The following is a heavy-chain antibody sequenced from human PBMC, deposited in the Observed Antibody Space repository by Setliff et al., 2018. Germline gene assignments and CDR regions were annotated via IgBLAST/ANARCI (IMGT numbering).Heavy chain of an antibody. CDR2: MYYSGST. D-gene: IGHD3-3*01. CDR3: ARVTGFLYMDV. J-gene: IGHJ6*03. Sequence: PSETLSLTCTVSGSSVSGNSYYWGWIRQPPGKGLEWIGSMYYSGSTNYNPSLKSRVTISEDTSKNQFSLKLSSVTAADTAVYYCARVTGFLYMDVWGKGTTVTVSS. V-gene: IGHV4-39*07. CDR1: GSSVSGNSYY.